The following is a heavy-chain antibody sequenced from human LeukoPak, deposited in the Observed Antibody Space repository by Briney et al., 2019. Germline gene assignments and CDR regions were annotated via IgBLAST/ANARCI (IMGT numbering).Heavy chain of an antibody. J-gene: IGHJ4*02. CDR1: GFTFDDYG. D-gene: IGHD1-26*01. V-gene: IGHV3-20*04. CDR2: INWSGGST. Sequence: GRSLRLSCAASGFTFDDYGMSWVRQAPGKGLEWVSGINWSGGSTGYADSVKGRFTISRDNAKNSLYLQMNSLRAEDTALYYCARVAVWKSGSYLDYWGQGTLVTVSS. CDR3: ARVAVWKSGSYLDY.